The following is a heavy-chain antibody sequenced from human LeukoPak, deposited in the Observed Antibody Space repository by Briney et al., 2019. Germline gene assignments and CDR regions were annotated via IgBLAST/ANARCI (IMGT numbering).Heavy chain of an antibody. CDR2: IKQDGSEK. D-gene: IGHD3-3*01. Sequence: GGSLRLSCAASGFTFSSYSMNWVRQAPGKGLEWVANIKQDGSEKYYVDSVKGRFTISRDNAKNSLYLQMNSLRAEDTAVYYCAKQYYDFWSFDYWGQGTLVTVSS. V-gene: IGHV3-7*01. J-gene: IGHJ4*02. CDR3: AKQYYDFWSFDY. CDR1: GFTFSSYS.